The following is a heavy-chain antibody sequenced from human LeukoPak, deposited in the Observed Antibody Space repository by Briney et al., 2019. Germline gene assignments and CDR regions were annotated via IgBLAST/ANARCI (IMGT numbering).Heavy chain of an antibody. V-gene: IGHV1-8*01. Sequence: ASVTVSCKASGYTFTSYDINWVRQAAGQGLEGMGWMNPNSGNTDYAQKFQGRVTMTRNTSISTAYMELSSLRSEDTAVYYCARGRLGDAFDIWGQGTMVTVSS. CDR2: MNPNSGNT. D-gene: IGHD3-16*01. CDR3: ARGRLGDAFDI. CDR1: GYTFTSYD. J-gene: IGHJ3*02.